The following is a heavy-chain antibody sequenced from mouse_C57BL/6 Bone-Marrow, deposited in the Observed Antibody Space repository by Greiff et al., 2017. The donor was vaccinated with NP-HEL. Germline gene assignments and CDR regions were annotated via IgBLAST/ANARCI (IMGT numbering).Heavy chain of an antibody. Sequence: DVKLQESGPGLVKPSQSLSLTCSVTGYSITSGYYWNWIRQFPGNKLEWMGYISYDGSNNYNPSLKNRISITRDTSKNQFFLKLNSVTTEDTATYYCASVYYYGSSLAWFAYWGQGTLVTVSA. CDR1: GYSITSGYY. J-gene: IGHJ3*01. V-gene: IGHV3-6*01. CDR3: ASVYYYGSSLAWFAY. CDR2: ISYDGSN. D-gene: IGHD1-1*01.